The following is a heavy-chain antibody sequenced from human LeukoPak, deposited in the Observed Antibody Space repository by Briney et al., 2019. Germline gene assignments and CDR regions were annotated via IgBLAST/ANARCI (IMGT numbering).Heavy chain of an antibody. D-gene: IGHD2-15*01. Sequence: GGSLRLSCAASGFTFSSYGMHWVRQAPGEGLEWVAVISYDGSNKYYADSVKGRFTISRDNSKNTLYLQMNSLRAEDTAVYYCARGYSRAAFDIWGQGTMVTVSS. CDR1: GFTFSSYG. V-gene: IGHV3-30*03. CDR3: ARGYSRAAFDI. CDR2: ISYDGSNK. J-gene: IGHJ3*02.